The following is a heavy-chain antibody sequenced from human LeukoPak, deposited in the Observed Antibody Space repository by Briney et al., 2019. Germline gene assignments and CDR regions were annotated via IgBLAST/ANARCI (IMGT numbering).Heavy chain of an antibody. V-gene: IGHV3-64D*06. CDR1: GFTFSSYA. J-gene: IGHJ4*02. CDR3: VKDLGIAAADY. Sequence: PGGSLRLSCAASGFTFSSYAMHWVRRAPGKGLEYVSAISSNGGSTYYADSVKGRFTISRDNSKNTLYLQMSSLRAEDTAVYYCVKDLGIAAADYWGQGTLVTVSS. D-gene: IGHD6-13*01. CDR2: ISSNGGST.